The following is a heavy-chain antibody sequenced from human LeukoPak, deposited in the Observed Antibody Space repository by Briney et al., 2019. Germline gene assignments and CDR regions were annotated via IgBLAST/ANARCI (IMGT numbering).Heavy chain of an antibody. CDR1: GYTFTSYG. CDR3: ARDDPDLKAHNWFDP. V-gene: IGHV1-18*01. Sequence: GASVKVSCKASGYTFTSYGISWVRQAPGQGLEWMEWISAYNGNTNYAQKLQGRVTMTTDTSTSTAYMELRSLRSDDTAVYYCARDDPDLKAHNWFDPWGQGTLVTVSS. CDR2: ISAYNGNT. J-gene: IGHJ5*02.